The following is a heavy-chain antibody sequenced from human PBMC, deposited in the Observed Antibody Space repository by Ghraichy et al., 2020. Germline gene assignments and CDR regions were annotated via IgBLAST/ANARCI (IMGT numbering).Heavy chain of an antibody. Sequence: LSLTCAASGFTFRSYAMSWVRQAPRKGLEWVSTIIGSGDSTNSADSVQGRFTISRDNSKNTLYLQMNNLRAEDAAVYYCAKGTMVNDHSYSFAMDVWGQGTTVTVSS. D-gene: IGHD2-21*02. V-gene: IGHV3-23*01. CDR1: GFTFRSYA. J-gene: IGHJ6*02. CDR2: IIGSGDST. CDR3: AKGTMVNDHSYSFAMDV.